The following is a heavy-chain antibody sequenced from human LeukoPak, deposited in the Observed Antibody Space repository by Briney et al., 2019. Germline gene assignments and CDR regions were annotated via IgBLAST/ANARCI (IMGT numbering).Heavy chain of an antibody. D-gene: IGHD3-3*01. CDR3: ARGPPITIFGVVDWFDP. Sequence: PSETLSLTCTVSGGSISSSSYYWGWIRQPPGKGLEWIGSIYYSGSTYYNPSLKSRVTISVDTSKNQFSLKLSSVTAADAAVYYCARGPPITIFGVVDWFDPWGQGTLVTVSS. CDR1: GGSISSSSYY. CDR2: IYYSGST. J-gene: IGHJ5*02. V-gene: IGHV4-39*01.